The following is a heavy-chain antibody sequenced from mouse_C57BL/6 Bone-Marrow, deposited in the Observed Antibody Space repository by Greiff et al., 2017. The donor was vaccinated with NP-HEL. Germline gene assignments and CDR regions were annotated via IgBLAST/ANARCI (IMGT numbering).Heavy chain of an antibody. CDR1: GYTFTSYG. CDR2: IYPRSGNT. D-gene: IGHD4-1*01. Sequence: VKLVESGAELARPGASVKLSCKASGYTFTSYGISWVKQRTGQGLEWIGEIYPRSGNTYYNEKFKGKATLTADKSSSTAYMELRSLTSEDSAVYFCARENWELDYWGQGTTLTVSS. J-gene: IGHJ2*01. CDR3: ARENWELDY. V-gene: IGHV1-81*01.